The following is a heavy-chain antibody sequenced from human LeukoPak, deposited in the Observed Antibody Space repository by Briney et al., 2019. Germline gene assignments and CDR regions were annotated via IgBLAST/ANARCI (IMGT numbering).Heavy chain of an antibody. CDR2: IYSGGTT. D-gene: IGHD1-1*01. Sequence: GGSLRLSCAASGFTFSSYAMSWVRQAPGKGLEWVSVIYSGGTTYYADSVKGRFTISRDNSKNTLYLQMNSLRAEDTAVYYCARTTTFAPHFDYWGQGTLVTVSS. V-gene: IGHV3-66*01. CDR3: ARTTTFAPHFDY. CDR1: GFTFSSYA. J-gene: IGHJ4*02.